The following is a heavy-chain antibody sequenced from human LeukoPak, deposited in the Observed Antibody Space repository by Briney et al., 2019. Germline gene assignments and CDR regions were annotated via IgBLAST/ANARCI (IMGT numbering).Heavy chain of an antibody. V-gene: IGHV4-39*01. CDR3: ARAPLRFLEWLFSDFDY. CDR1: GGSISSSSYY. CDR2: IYYSGST. J-gene: IGHJ4*02. Sequence: SETLSLTCTVSGGSISSSSYYWGWIRQPPGKGLEWIGSIYYSGSTYYNPSLKSRVTISVDTSKNQFSLKLSSVTAADTSVYYCARAPLRFLEWLFSDFDYWGQGTLVTVSS. D-gene: IGHD3-3*01.